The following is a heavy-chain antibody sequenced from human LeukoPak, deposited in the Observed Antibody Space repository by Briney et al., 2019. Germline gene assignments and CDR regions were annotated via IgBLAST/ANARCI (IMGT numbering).Heavy chain of an antibody. CDR2: ISADGSVT. V-gene: IGHV3-74*01. Sequence: GGSLRLSCAASGFTFSRYWMNWVRQTPGKGLVWVSCISADGSVTRYADSVKGRFTISRDNTKSTLYLQMNSLRAEDTAVYYCATAGGDGSRMGFDPWGQGTLVTVSS. D-gene: IGHD2-15*01. CDR3: ATAGGDGSRMGFDP. J-gene: IGHJ5*02. CDR1: GFTFSRYW.